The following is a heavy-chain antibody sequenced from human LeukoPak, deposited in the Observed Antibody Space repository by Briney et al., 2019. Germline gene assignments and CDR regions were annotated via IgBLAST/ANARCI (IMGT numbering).Heavy chain of an antibody. D-gene: IGHD3-16*01. Sequence: PGGSLRLSCTTSGFTFSSYGMSWVRQAPGKGLEWVSGISGRGGSTSYADSVKGRFTISRDISKNTLYLQMSSLRAEDTAVYYCAKSPNYVLRYWGQGTLVTVSS. CDR2: ISGRGGST. J-gene: IGHJ4*02. CDR1: GFTFSSYG. V-gene: IGHV3-23*01. CDR3: AKSPNYVLRY.